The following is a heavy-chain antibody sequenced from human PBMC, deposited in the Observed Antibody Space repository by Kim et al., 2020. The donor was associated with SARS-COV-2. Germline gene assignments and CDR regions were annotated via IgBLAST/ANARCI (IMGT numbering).Heavy chain of an antibody. CDR2: IAAGGDST. CDR1: GFTFSLYA. Sequence: GGSLRLSCTASGFTFSLYAMTWVRQSPGKGLEWVSTIAAGGDSTYYADSVNGRFTISSDNSKNMLYLQLNSLGAEYTAVSHCAKERLMPDTGAAFDIWG. CDR3: AKERLMPDTGAAFDI. V-gene: IGHV3-23*01. J-gene: IGHJ3*02. D-gene: IGHD5-18*01.